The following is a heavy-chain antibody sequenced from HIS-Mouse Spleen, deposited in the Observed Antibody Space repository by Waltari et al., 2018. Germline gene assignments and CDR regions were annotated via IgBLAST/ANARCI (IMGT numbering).Heavy chain of an antibody. CDR3: AKDRGSPLYFDY. D-gene: IGHD1-26*01. CDR1: GFPFSSYA. V-gene: IGHV3-30*18. Sequence: QVQLVESGGGVVQPGRSLRLSWAASGFPFSSYAMPWFRQAPGKGLEWVAVISYDGSNKYYADSVKGRFTISRDNSKNTLYLQMNSLRAEDTAVYYCAKDRGSPLYFDYWGQGTLVTVSS. CDR2: ISYDGSNK. J-gene: IGHJ4*02.